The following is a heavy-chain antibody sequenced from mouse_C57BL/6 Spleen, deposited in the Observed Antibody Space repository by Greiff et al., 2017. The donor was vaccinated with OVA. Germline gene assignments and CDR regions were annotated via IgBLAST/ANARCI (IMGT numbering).Heavy chain of an antibody. Sequence: EVKVVESGEGLVKPGGSLKLSCAASGFTFSSYAMSWVRQTPEKRLEWVAYISSGGDYIYYADTVKGRFTISRDNARNTLYLQMSSLKSEDTAMYYCTRKTLSNYFDYWGQGTTLTVSS. CDR3: TRKTLSNYFDY. D-gene: IGHD6-1*01. V-gene: IGHV5-9-1*02. CDR2: ISSGGDYI. CDR1: GFTFSSYA. J-gene: IGHJ2*01.